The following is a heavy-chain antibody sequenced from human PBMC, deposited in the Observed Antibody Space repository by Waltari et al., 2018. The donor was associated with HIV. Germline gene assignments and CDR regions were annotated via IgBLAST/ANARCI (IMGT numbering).Heavy chain of an antibody. CDR1: GYSITSHA. CDR2: INTDTGNP. D-gene: IGHD6-6*01. Sequence: QVQLVQSGSELKKPGASVRVSCQASGYSITSHAINWVRQAPGQGLEWMGWINTDTGNPTYAPGFTGRFVFSLDSSVSTAYLQISSLMVDDTAVYYCARTLVSSRLVRFDPWGQGTLVTVSS. CDR3: ARTLVSSRLVRFDP. V-gene: IGHV7-4-1*02. J-gene: IGHJ5*02.